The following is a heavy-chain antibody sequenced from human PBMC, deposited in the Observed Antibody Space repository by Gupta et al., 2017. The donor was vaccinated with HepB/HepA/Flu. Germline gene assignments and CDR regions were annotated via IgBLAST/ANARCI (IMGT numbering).Heavy chain of an antibody. Sequence: EVQLLESGGGLVQPGGSLRLSCAASGFTFSSHAMSWVRQAPGKGLEWVSAISGSGGSTYYADSVKGRFTISRDNSKNTLYLQMNSLRAEDTAVYYCAKGEYKVWSELSPILDYWGQGTLVTVSS. CDR3: AKGEYKVWSELSPILDY. CDR2: ISGSGGST. J-gene: IGHJ4*02. V-gene: IGHV3-23*01. CDR1: GFTFSSHA. D-gene: IGHD3-3*01.